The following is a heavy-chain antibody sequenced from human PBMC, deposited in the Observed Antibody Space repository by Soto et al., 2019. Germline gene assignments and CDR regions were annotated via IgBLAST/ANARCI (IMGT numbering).Heavy chain of an antibody. CDR1: GGSMSSAGYY. CDR2: IYYSGST. Sequence: SDTLSLTCAVAGGSMSSAGYYWSWLRQHPWKGLEWIGYIYYSGSTYYNPSLKSRVTISVDTSKNQFSLKLSSVTAADTAVYYCARSGYSSSWFHFDYCGQGTLVTVSS. J-gene: IGHJ4*02. CDR3: ARSGYSSSWFHFDY. V-gene: IGHV4-31*11. D-gene: IGHD6-13*01.